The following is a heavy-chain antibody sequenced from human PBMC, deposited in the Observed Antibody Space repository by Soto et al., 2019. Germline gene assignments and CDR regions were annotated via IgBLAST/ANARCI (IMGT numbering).Heavy chain of an antibody. V-gene: IGHV1-18*01. Sequence: ASVKVSCKASGYTFTSYGISWVRQAPGQGLEWMGWISAYNGNTNYAQKLQGRVTMTTDTSTSTAYMELRSLRSDDTAVYYCARDRNVLRYGDGVFLRVQNAFDSWGQGRMVTVSS. CDR3: ARDRNVLRYGDGVFLRVQNAFDS. CDR2: ISAYNGNT. D-gene: IGHD3-9*01. J-gene: IGHJ3*02. CDR1: GYTFTSYG.